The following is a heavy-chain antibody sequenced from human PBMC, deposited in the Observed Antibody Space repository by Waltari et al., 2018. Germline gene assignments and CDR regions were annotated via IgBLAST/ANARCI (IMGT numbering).Heavy chain of an antibody. J-gene: IGHJ4*02. D-gene: IGHD3-3*01. V-gene: IGHV1-69*08. CDR3: ARDSVDDFWSGYYDY. CDR1: GGTFSSYT. CDR2: IIPSLGIA. Sequence: QVQLVQSGAEVKKPGSSVKVSCKASGGTFSSYTISWVRQAPGQGLEWRGRIIPSLGIANYAQKFQGRVTITADKSTSTAYMELSSLRSEDTAVYYCARDSVDDFWSGYYDYWGQGTLVTVSS.